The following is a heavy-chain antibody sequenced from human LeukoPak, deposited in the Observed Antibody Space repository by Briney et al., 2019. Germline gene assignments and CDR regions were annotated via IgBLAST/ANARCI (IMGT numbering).Heavy chain of an antibody. CDR1: GFTFSNYA. V-gene: IGHV3-23*01. D-gene: IGHD5-24*01. CDR3: AKRPSGYNYYFDS. Sequence: GGSLRLSCAASGFTFSNYAMSWVRQAPGKGPEWVSAISGSGGNTYYVDSVEGRFTISRDNSRNTLYLQMNSLRAEDTAVYYCAKRPSGYNYYFDSWGQGTLVTVSS. J-gene: IGHJ4*02. CDR2: ISGSGGNT.